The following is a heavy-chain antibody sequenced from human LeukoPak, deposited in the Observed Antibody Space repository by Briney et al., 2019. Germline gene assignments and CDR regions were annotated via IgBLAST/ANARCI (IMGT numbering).Heavy chain of an antibody. CDR2: ILYSGST. CDR1: GGSISSNY. Sequence: SETLSLTCAVSGGSISSNYWSWIRQPPGKGLEWIALILYSGSTTYNPSLKSRVTTSVDTSKNQFSLRLSSVTAADTAVYYCARGYGGRLGYFDLWGRGTLVTVSS. J-gene: IGHJ2*01. CDR3: ARGYGGRLGYFDL. D-gene: IGHD4-23*01. V-gene: IGHV4-59*01.